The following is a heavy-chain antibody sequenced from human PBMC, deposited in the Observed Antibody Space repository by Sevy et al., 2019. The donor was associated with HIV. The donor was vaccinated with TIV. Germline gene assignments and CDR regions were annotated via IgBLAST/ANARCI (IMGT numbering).Heavy chain of an antibody. J-gene: IGHJ4*02. CDR2: VSHSGNT. V-gene: IGHV4-59*08. CDR3: ARLRWDLVVVPGATPGCYFDS. Sequence: SETLSLTCTVSGDSINTYYWSWIRQPPGKGLEWIGYVSHSGNTNYNPSLKSRVSMSVDTSTNQFSLKVKSVTTADTAVYYCARLRWDLVVVPGATPGCYFDSWGQGTLVTVTS. D-gene: IGHD2-2*02. CDR1: GDSINTYY.